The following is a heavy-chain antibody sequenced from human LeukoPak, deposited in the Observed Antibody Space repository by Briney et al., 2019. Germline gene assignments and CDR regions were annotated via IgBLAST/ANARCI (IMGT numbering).Heavy chain of an antibody. CDR3: ARVLWFGESNYYFDY. D-gene: IGHD3-10*01. CDR1: GYSISSGYY. J-gene: IGHJ4*02. Sequence: SETLSLTCTASGYSISSGYYWGWIRQPPGKGLEWIGSIYHSGSTYYNPSLKSRVTISVDTSKNQFSLKLGSVTAADTAVYYCARVLWFGESNYYFDYWGQGTLVTVSS. CDR2: IYHSGST. V-gene: IGHV4-38-2*02.